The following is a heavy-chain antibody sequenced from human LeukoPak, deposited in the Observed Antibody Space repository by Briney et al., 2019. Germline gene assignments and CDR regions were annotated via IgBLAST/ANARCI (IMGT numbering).Heavy chain of an antibody. Sequence: GESLQIPSKGSGYRFSSYWIGWGRRMPGKGLEWMGIFYPGDSDTRSSPSFQGQVTISADNSISTAYLQWSSLKASNTAMYYCARPDIMPGAFDFWGQGTMVTVSS. D-gene: IGHD3-9*01. CDR3: ARPDIMPGAFDF. CDR2: FYPGDSDT. V-gene: IGHV5-51*01. CDR1: GYRFSSYW. J-gene: IGHJ3*01.